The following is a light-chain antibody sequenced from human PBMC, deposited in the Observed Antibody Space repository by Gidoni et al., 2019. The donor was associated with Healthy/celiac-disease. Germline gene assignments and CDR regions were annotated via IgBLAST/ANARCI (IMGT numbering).Light chain of an antibody. CDR1: QSVSSSY. V-gene: IGKV3-20*01. Sequence: EIVLTQSPGTLSLSPGERATLSCRASQSVSSSYLAWYQQKPGQAPRLLIDGASSRATGIPDSFSGSGSGTEFTLTISRLEPEDFAVYYCQQYGSSPRTFGQGTKVEIK. CDR3: QQYGSSPRT. CDR2: GAS. J-gene: IGKJ1*01.